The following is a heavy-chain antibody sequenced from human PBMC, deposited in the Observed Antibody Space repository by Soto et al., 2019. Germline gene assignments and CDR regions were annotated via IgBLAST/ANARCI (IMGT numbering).Heavy chain of an antibody. CDR1: GGTFSSYA. J-gene: IGHJ6*02. V-gene: IGHV1-69*13. Sequence: GASVKVSCKASGGTFSSYAISWVRQAPGQGLEWMGGIIPIFGTANYAQKFQGRVTITADESTSTAYMELSSLRSEDTAVYYCARGRYSSSWSLEFSYGMDVWGQGTTVTAP. CDR3: ARGRYSSSWSLEFSYGMDV. D-gene: IGHD6-13*01. CDR2: IIPIFGTA.